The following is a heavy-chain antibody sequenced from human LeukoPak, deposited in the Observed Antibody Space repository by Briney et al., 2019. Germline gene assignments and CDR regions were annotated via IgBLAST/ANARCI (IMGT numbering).Heavy chain of an antibody. V-gene: IGHV4-34*01. D-gene: IGHD3-3*01. CDR3: ARRPRFTIFGVVKRGFDP. J-gene: IGHJ5*02. Sequence: PSETLSLTCAVYGGSFSGYYWSWIRQPPGKGLEWIGEINHSGSTNYNPSLKSRVTISVDTSKNQFSLKLSSVTAADTAVYYCARRPRFTIFGVVKRGFDPRGQGTLVTVSS. CDR1: GGSFSGYY. CDR2: INHSGST.